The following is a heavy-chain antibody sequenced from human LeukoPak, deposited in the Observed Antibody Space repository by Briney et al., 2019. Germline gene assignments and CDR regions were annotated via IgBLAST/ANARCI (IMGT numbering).Heavy chain of an antibody. D-gene: IGHD1-14*01. CDR2: IKPDGSEK. CDR1: GFTFSTYW. Sequence: GGSLRLSCATSGFTFSTYWMSWVRQTPGKGLEWVAKIKPDGSEKSYVDSVKGRFTISRDNAKNPVYLQMNSLRVEDTVVYYCARGQLADNQWGQGALVTVSS. CDR3: ARGQLADNQ. J-gene: IGHJ4*02. V-gene: IGHV3-7*01.